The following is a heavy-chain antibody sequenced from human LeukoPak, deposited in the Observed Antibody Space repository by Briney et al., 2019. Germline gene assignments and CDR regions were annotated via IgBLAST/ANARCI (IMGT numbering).Heavy chain of an antibody. CDR1: GGSFSGYY. CDR2: INHSGST. V-gene: IGHV4-34*01. Sequence: PSETLSLTCAVYGGSFSGYYWSWNRQPPGKGLEWIGEINHSGSTNYNPSLKSRVTISVDTSKNQFSLKLSSVTAADTAVYYCARRYSGSYYLASAFDIWGQGTMVTVSS. CDR3: ARRYSGSYYLASAFDI. D-gene: IGHD1-26*01. J-gene: IGHJ3*02.